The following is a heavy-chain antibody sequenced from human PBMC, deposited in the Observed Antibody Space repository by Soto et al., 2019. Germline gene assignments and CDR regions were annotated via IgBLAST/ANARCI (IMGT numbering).Heavy chain of an antibody. CDR2: IHLIGST. V-gene: IGHV4-34*01. J-gene: IGHJ4*02. CDR3: ASYGRGTYYYGYYFHH. Sequence: SETLSLTCAVYGGSFSDYYWTWIRQPPGKGLEWIGEIHLIGSTNYTPSLKSRVTISLATSKYHFSLKLSFVPAADAVFFYCASYGRGTYYYGYYFHHWGQGTPVTVSS. D-gene: IGHD3-10*01. CDR1: GGSFSDYY.